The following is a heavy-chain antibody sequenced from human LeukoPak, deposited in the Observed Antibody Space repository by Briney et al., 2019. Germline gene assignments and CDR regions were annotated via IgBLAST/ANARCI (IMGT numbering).Heavy chain of an antibody. D-gene: IGHD1-26*01. Sequence: GGSLRLSCAASGFTFSSSGIHWVRQAPGKGLEWVGVISNDGSNKWYADSVKGRFTISRDNSKNTLYLQMNSLTAEDTAVYYCAKETGRWELEWGQGTLVTVSS. CDR2: ISNDGSNK. V-gene: IGHV3-30*18. CDR1: GFTFSSSG. CDR3: AKETGRWELE. J-gene: IGHJ4*02.